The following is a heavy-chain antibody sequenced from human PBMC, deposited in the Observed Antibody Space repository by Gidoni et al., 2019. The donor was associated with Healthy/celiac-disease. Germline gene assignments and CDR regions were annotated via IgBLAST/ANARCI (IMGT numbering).Heavy chain of an antibody. V-gene: IGHV3-30-3*01. D-gene: IGHD6-19*01. CDR1: GCTFSSYD. CDR2: IPYDGSNK. J-gene: IGHJ4*02. CDR3: AIESYSSCWAHFDY. Sequence: QVQLVESGGGVVQPGRSLRLCCAASGCTFSSYDMHWVRQAPGKGLEWVAVIPYDGSNKYYADSVRGRFTISRDNSKNTLYLQMHSLGAEDTAVYYCAIESYSSCWAHFDYWGQGTLVTVSP.